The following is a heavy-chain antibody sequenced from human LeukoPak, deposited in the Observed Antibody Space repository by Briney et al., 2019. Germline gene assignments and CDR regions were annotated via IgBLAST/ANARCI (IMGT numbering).Heavy chain of an antibody. CDR2: IYPGDSDT. V-gene: IGHV5-51*01. CDR1: GYSFTSYW. Sequence: GESLKISCKGSGYSFTSYWIGWARQMPGKGLEWMGIIYPGDSDTRYSPSFQGQVTISADKSISTAYLQWSSLKASDTAMYYCARLTNDYYDSRSDAFDIWGQGTMVTVSS. CDR3: ARLTNDYYDSRSDAFDI. D-gene: IGHD3-22*01. J-gene: IGHJ3*02.